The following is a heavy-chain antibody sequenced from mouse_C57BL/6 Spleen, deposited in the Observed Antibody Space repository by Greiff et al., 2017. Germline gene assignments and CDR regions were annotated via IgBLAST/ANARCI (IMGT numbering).Heavy chain of an antibody. J-gene: IGHJ1*03. CDR3: ARKWGNSWYFDV. Sequence: EVKLMESGGGLVKPGGSLKLSCAASGFTFSDYGMHWVRQAPEKGLEWVAYISSGSSTIYYADTVKGRFTISRDNAKNTLFLQMTSLRSEDTAMYYCARKWGNSWYFDVWGTGTTVTVSS. V-gene: IGHV5-17*01. CDR2: ISSGSSTI. CDR1: GFTFSDYG. D-gene: IGHD2-1*01.